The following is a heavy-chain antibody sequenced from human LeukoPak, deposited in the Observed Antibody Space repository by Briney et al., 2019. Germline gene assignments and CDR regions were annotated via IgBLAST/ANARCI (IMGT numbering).Heavy chain of an antibody. CDR1: GFTFSSYS. CDR3: ARDPPYYGSGTDAFDY. D-gene: IGHD3-10*01. V-gene: IGHV3-21*01. Sequence: PGGSLRLSCAASGFTFSSYSLNWVRQAPGKGLEWLSSISGSSSYIYYADSVKGRFTISRDNAKNSLYLQMNSLRAEDTAVYYCARDPPYYGSGTDAFDYWGQGTLVTVSS. CDR2: ISGSSSYI. J-gene: IGHJ4*02.